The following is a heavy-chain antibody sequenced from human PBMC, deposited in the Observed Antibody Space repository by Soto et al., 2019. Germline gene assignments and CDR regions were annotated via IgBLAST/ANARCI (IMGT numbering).Heavy chain of an antibody. J-gene: IGHJ5*02. Sequence: PGGSMRLSCAASVLPFTSYAMSWVRQAPGKGLEWVSAISGSGGSTYYADSVKGRFTISRDNSKNTLYLQMNSLRAEDTAVYYCAKDIAALVSPWGQGTLVTVSS. CDR1: VLPFTSYA. V-gene: IGHV3-23*01. CDR2: ISGSGGST. CDR3: AKDIAALVSP. D-gene: IGHD6-13*01.